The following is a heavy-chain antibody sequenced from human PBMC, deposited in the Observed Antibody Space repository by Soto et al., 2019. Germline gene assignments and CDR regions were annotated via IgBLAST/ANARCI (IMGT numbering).Heavy chain of an antibody. D-gene: IGHD3-10*01. Sequence: PSETLSLTCTVSGGSMSGHYWSWIRQSPGKGLEWIGYIYYSGSTNYNPSLKSRVTISVDTSKDQFSLRLSSVTAADTAVYYCARNSMTEYGIFDYWGQGTLVTVSS. CDR2: IYYSGST. CDR1: GGSMSGHY. V-gene: IGHV4-59*11. J-gene: IGHJ4*02. CDR3: ARNSMTEYGIFDY.